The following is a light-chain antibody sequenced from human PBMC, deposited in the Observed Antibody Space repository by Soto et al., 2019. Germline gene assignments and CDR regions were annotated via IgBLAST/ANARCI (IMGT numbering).Light chain of an antibody. J-gene: IGLJ1*01. Sequence: QSAPTQPASVSGSPGQSITISCTGTSSDVGGYNYVSWYQQHPGKAPKLMIYEVSNRPSGVSNRFSGSKSGNTASLTISGLQAEDEADYYCSSYTSSSTTVFGTGTKLPS. V-gene: IGLV2-14*01. CDR3: SSYTSSSTTV. CDR2: EVS. CDR1: SSDVGGYNY.